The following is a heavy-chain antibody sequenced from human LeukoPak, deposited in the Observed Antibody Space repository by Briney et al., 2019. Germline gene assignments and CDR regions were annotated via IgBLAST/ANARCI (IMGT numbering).Heavy chain of an antibody. CDR3: ARTIKSGNYYWFDP. CDR2: ISYTGST. CDR1: GGSLSNYY. Sequence: SETLSLTCTVSGGSLSNYYWSWIRQPPGEGLEWIGFISYTGSTNYNPSLKSRVTVSVDTSKNQFSLKVTSVTAADTAVYYCARTIKSGNYYWFDPWGQGTLVTVSS. V-gene: IGHV4-59*01. J-gene: IGHJ5*02. D-gene: IGHD1-26*01.